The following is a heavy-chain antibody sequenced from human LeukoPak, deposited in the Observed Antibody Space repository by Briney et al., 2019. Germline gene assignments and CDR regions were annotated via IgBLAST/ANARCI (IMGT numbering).Heavy chain of an antibody. CDR2: INPSGGST. D-gene: IGHD6-13*01. Sequence: ASVKVSCKASGYTFTSYYMHWVRQAPGQGLEWMGIINPSGGSTSYAQKFQGRVTMTRDTSTSTVYMQLSSLTSEDTAVYYCAREPGYSSSWYGAFDIWGQGTMVTVSS. CDR1: GYTFTSYY. CDR3: AREPGYSSSWYGAFDI. J-gene: IGHJ3*02. V-gene: IGHV1-46*01.